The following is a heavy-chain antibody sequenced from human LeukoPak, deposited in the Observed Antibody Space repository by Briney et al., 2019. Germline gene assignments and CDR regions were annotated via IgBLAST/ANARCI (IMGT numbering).Heavy chain of an antibody. CDR3: ARGGYGDYGGSYYCDY. J-gene: IGHJ4*02. CDR1: GGTFSSYA. D-gene: IGHD4-17*01. V-gene: IGHV1-69*05. CDR2: IIPIFGTA. Sequence: ASVKVSCKASGGTFSSYAISWVRQAPAQGLEWMGRIIPIFGTANYAQKFQGRVTITTDESTSTAYMELSSLRSEDTAVYYCARGGYGDYGGSYYCDYWDQGTLVTVSS.